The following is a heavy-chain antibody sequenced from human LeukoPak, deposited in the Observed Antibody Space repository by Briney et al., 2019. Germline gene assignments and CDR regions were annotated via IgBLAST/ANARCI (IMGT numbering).Heavy chain of an antibody. CDR3: ASGSQIAVAGELDY. CDR1: RYTSTGYY. V-gene: IGHV1-2*02. CDR2: INPNSGGT. Sequence: ASVKVSCKASRYTSTGYYMHAVRQPPAQGLEWMGWINPNSGGTNYAQKFQGRVTMTRDTSISTAYMELSRLRSDDTAVYYCASGSQIAVAGELDYWGQGTLVTVSS. J-gene: IGHJ4*02. D-gene: IGHD6-19*01.